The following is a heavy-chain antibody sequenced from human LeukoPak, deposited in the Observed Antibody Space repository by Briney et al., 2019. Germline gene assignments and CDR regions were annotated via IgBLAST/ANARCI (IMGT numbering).Heavy chain of an antibody. CDR1: GFTFSSYS. J-gene: IGHJ4*02. Sequence: PGGSLRLSCAASGFTFSSYSMNWVRQAPGKGLEWVSSISSSGSYIYYADSVKGRFTISRDNAKNSLYLQMNSLRAEDTAVYYCARVGEIEYSSSSGYWGQGTLVTVSS. CDR2: ISSSGSYI. D-gene: IGHD6-6*01. CDR3: ARVGEIEYSSSSGY. V-gene: IGHV3-21*01.